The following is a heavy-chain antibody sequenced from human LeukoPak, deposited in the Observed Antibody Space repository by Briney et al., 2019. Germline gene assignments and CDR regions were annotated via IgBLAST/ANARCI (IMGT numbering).Heavy chain of an antibody. V-gene: IGHV1-18*01. CDR1: VYTFTSSG. Sequence: ASVKVSCKASVYTFTSSGISWVRQAPGQGLEWMGWISTYTGYSKYAQNLQGRVTMTADTSTSTAYMELSSLRSDDTAVYYCAKNSSGGYSDYWGRGTLVTVSS. J-gene: IGHJ4*02. CDR3: AKNSSGGYSDY. D-gene: IGHD6-19*01. CDR2: ISTYTGYS.